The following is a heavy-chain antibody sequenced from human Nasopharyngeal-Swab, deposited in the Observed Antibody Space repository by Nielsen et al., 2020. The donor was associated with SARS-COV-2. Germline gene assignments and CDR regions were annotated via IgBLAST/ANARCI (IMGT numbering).Heavy chain of an antibody. CDR1: GFTFNNYN. CDR2: LSSSSSYI. J-gene: IGHJ6*02. D-gene: IGHD3-3*01. CDR3: ARDGLDYDFWSAYFMDV. Sequence: GGSLRLSCAASGFTFNNYNFNWVRQAPGTGMEWVSSLSSSSSYIYYADSVKGRFTISRDNAKHSLFLQMNSLRAEDTAVYYCARDGLDYDFWSAYFMDVWGQGTTVTVSS. V-gene: IGHV3-21*01.